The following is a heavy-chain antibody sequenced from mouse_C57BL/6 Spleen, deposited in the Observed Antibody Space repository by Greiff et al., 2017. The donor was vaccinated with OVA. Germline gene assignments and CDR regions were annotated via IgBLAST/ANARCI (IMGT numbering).Heavy chain of an antibody. CDR3: ARSLLTTGYWYFDV. J-gene: IGHJ1*03. Sequence: EVQLQQSGPELVKPGASVKISCKASGYTFTDYYMNWVKQSHGKSLEWIGDINPNNGGTSYNQKFKGKATLTVDKSSSTAYMELRSLTSEDSAVYYCARSLLTTGYWYFDVWGTGTTVTVSS. V-gene: IGHV1-26*01. CDR1: GYTFTDYY. CDR2: INPNNGGT. D-gene: IGHD1-1*01.